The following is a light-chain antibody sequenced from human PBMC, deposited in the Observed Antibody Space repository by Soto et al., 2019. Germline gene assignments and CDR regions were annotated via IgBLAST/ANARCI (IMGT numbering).Light chain of an antibody. J-gene: IGKJ1*01. CDR3: QQYNSYSPA. Sequence: DIQLTQSPSLLSASVGDRVTITCRASQGISSYLAWYQQKPGKAPKLLIYAASTLQSGVPSRFSGSGSGTEFTLTISSLQPDDFATYYCQQYNSYSPAFGQGTKVDI. CDR1: QGISSY. V-gene: IGKV1-9*01. CDR2: AAS.